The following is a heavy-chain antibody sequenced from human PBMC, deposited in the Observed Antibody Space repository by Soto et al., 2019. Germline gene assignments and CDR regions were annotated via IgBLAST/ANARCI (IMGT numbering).Heavy chain of an antibody. V-gene: IGHV3-21*01. D-gene: IGHD3-3*01. J-gene: IGHJ6*03. CDR3: ARGLEWPNYMDV. CDR2: ISSSSSYI. Sequence: EVQLVESGGGLVKPGGSLRLSCAASGFTFSSYSMNWVRQAPGKGLEWVSSISSSSSYINYADSLQGRFTISRDNAKNSLYLQLNSLRAEDTALYYFARGLEWPNYMDVWGKGTTVTSSS. CDR1: GFTFSSYS.